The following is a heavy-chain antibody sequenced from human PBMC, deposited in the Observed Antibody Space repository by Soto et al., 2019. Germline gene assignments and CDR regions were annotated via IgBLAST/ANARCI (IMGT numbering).Heavy chain of an antibody. J-gene: IGHJ4*02. CDR3: ARDFGITYSYGY. Sequence: ESGGGVVQPGRSLRLSCAASGFTFSSYAMHWVRQAPGKGLEWVAVISYDGSNKYYADSVKGRFTISRDNSKNTLYLQMNSLRAEDTAVYYCARDFGITYSYGYWGQGTLVTVSS. D-gene: IGHD5-18*01. CDR1: GFTFSSYA. V-gene: IGHV3-30-3*01. CDR2: ISYDGSNK.